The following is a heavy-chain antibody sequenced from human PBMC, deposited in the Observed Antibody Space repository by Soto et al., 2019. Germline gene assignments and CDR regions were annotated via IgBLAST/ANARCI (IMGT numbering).Heavy chain of an antibody. CDR3: GGATRDYYCGMDV. CDR1: GGSFSGYY. D-gene: IGHD1-26*01. J-gene: IGHJ6*02. CDR2: INHSGST. V-gene: IGHV4-34*01. Sequence: NPSETLSLTCAVYGGSFSGYYWSWIRQSPGKGLEWIGEINHSGSTNYNPSLKSRVTISVDTSKNQLSLNLSSVTAPDTAVYYCGGATRDYYCGMDVWGQGTTVTVSS.